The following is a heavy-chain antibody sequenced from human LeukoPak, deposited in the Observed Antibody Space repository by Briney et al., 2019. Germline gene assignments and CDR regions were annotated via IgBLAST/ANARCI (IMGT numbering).Heavy chain of an antibody. D-gene: IGHD5-18*01. CDR1: GFTVSSNY. CDR2: IYSGGST. V-gene: IGHV3-53*01. Sequence: GGSLRLSCAASGFTVSSNYMSWVRQAPGKGLEWVSVIYSGGSTYYADSVKGRFTISRDNSKNTLYLQMNSLRAEDTAVYYCARSNTGGYGIFDYWGQGTLVTVSS. J-gene: IGHJ4*02. CDR3: ARSNTGGYGIFDY.